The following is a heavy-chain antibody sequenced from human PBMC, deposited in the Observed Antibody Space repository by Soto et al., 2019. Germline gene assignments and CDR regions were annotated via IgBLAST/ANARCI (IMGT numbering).Heavy chain of an antibody. Sequence: ASVKVSCKASGYTFTSYYMHWVRQAPGQGLEWMGIINPSGGSTSYAQKFQGRVTMTRDTSTSTVYMELSSLRSEDTAVYYCARDMEPDVVGATYYYYYGMDVWGQGTTVTVSS. CDR3: ARDMEPDVVGATYYYYYGMDV. CDR2: INPSGGST. V-gene: IGHV1-46*01. J-gene: IGHJ6*02. D-gene: IGHD1-26*01. CDR1: GYTFTSYY.